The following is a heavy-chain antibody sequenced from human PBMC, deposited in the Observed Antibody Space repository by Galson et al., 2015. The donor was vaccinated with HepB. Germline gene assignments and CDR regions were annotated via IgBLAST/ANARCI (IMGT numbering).Heavy chain of an antibody. J-gene: IGHJ4*02. V-gene: IGHV5-10-1*01. CDR3: ARHDLWFGEFPHFDY. CDR2: IDPSDSYT. CDR1: GYSFTSYW. D-gene: IGHD3-10*01. Sequence: QSGAEVKKPGESLGISCKGSGYSFTSYWISWVRQMPGKGLEWMGRIDPSDSYTNYSPSFQGHVTISADKSISTAYLQWSSLKASDTAMYYCARHDLWFGEFPHFDYWGQGTLVTVSS.